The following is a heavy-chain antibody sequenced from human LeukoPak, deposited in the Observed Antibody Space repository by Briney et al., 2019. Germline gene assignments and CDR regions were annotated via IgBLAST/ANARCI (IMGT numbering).Heavy chain of an antibody. D-gene: IGHD6-19*01. CDR3: ARGGWNIAV. CDR2: IKEGGSEN. V-gene: IGHV3-7*01. CDR1: GFTFSSHW. Sequence: PGGSLRLSCAASGFTFSSHWMNWVRQAPGKGLELVGNIKEGGSENYYAGSVKGRFTISRDNAKNSRYLQMNTLTADDTAVYYCARGGWNIAVWGQGTLVTVSS. J-gene: IGHJ4*02.